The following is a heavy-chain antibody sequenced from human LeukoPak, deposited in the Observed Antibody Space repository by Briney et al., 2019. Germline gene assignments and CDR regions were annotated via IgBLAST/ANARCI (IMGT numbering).Heavy chain of an antibody. V-gene: IGHV3-21*01. Sequence: GGSLRLSCAASGFTFSSYSMNWVRQAPGKGLEWVSSISSSSSYIYYADSVKGRFTISRDNAENSLYLQMNSLRAEDTAVYYCARGLRDILTGYYLDYWGQGTLVTVSS. CDR3: ARGLRDILTGYYLDY. CDR2: ISSSSSYI. D-gene: IGHD3-9*01. CDR1: GFTFSSYS. J-gene: IGHJ4*02.